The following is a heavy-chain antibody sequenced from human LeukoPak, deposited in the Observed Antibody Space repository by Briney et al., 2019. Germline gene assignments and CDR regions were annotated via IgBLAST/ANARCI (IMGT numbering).Heavy chain of an antibody. Sequence: SETLSLTCTVSGGSISSYYWTWIRQTPGKGLDWIGYIHYTGSTNYNPSLKSRVTISVDTSKSQFSLKLTSVTAADTAVYYCAGGPAVTTNDYWGQGTLVTVFS. J-gene: IGHJ4*02. V-gene: IGHV4-59*01. D-gene: IGHD4-17*01. CDR1: GGSISSYY. CDR2: IHYTGST. CDR3: AGGPAVTTNDY.